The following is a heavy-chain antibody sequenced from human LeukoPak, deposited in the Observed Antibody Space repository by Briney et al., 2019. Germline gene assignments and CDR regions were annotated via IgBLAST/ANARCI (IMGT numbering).Heavy chain of an antibody. V-gene: IGHV3-7*01. J-gene: IGHJ4*02. CDR1: GFPFSRHW. Sequence: GGSLRLSCAASGFPFSRHWMSWVRQAPGKGLEWLANINQDGGEKHYVDSVKGRFTISRDNAKNSVYLQMNSLRAEDTAVYYCARAHSSSWYVFDYWGQGTLVTVSS. CDR2: INQDGGEK. D-gene: IGHD6-13*01. CDR3: ARAHSSSWYVFDY.